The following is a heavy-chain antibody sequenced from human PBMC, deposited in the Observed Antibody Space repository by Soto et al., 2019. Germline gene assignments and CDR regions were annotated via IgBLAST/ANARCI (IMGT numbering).Heavy chain of an antibody. CDR2: IYTSGST. J-gene: IGHJ4*02. CDR1: GGSISSYY. V-gene: IGHV4-4*07. D-gene: IGHD6-13*01. Sequence: SETLSLTCTVSGGSISSYYWSWIRQPAGKGLEWIGRIYTSGSTNYNPSLKSRVTMSVDTSKNQFSLKLSSVTAADTAVYYCARTPSRWFAYHFDYWGQGTLVTVSS. CDR3: ARTPSRWFAYHFDY.